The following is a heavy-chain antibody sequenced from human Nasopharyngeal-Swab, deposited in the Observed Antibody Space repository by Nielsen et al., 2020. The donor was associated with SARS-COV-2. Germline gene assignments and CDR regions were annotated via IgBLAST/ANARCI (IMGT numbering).Heavy chain of an antibody. CDR2: IDWDDDK. V-gene: IGHV2-70*11. Sequence: SGPTLVKPTQPLTLTCTFSGFSLSTSGMCVSWIRQPPGKALEWLARIDWDDDKYYSTSLKTRLTISKDTSKNQVVLTMTNMDPVDTATYYCARIRVNHHYFDYWGQGTLVTVSS. CDR3: ARIRVNHHYFDY. CDR1: GFSLSTSGMC. D-gene: IGHD1-14*01. J-gene: IGHJ4*02.